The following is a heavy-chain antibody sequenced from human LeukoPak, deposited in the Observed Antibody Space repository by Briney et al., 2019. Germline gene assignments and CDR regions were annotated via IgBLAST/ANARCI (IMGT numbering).Heavy chain of an antibody. CDR2: ISNSGTAI. J-gene: IGHJ1*01. D-gene: IGHD5-18*01. Sequence: GGSLRLSCAASGFTFSSYEMNWVRQAPGKGLEWVLYISNSGTAIYYADSVKGRFTISRDNAKSSLYLQMNSLRAEDTAVYYCARAGYSMDTEYFQHWGQGTLVTVSS. CDR1: GFTFSSYE. V-gene: IGHV3-48*03. CDR3: ARAGYSMDTEYFQH.